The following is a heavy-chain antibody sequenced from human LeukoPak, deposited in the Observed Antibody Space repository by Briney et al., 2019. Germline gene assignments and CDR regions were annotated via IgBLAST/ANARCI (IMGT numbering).Heavy chain of an antibody. CDR1: GGSISSSSYY. V-gene: IGHV4-39*01. CDR2: IYYSGST. J-gene: IGHJ3*02. Sequence: SETLSLTCTVSGGSISSSSYYWGWIRQPPGKGLEWIGSIYYSGSTYYNPSLKSRVTISVDTSKNQFSLKLSSVTAADTAVYYCASADYDILTGGAFDIWGQGTMVTVSS. CDR3: ASADYDILTGGAFDI. D-gene: IGHD3-9*01.